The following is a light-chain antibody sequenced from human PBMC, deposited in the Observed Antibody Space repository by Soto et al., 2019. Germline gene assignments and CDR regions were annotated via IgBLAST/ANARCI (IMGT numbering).Light chain of an antibody. J-gene: IGKJ1*01. Sequence: EIVLRPSQSTLSLSPGERGSLSCGASQSVSRYLDWYQQKPGQAPRLVIYHIFTRATGIPERFSGSGSGTECTLTISSLQPEDVATYYCQNFDSVPQTFGQGTKVDI. CDR3: QNFDSVPQT. CDR1: QSVSRY. V-gene: IGKV3-11*01. CDR2: HIF.